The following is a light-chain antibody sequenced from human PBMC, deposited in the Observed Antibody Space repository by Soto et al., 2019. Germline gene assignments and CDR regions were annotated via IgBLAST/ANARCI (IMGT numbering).Light chain of an antibody. CDR1: QGIRND. V-gene: IGKV1-6*01. J-gene: IGKJ1*01. CDR2: AAS. Sequence: AIQMPQSPSSLSASVGDRVTITCRASQGIRNDLNWYQQKPGKAPKLLIYAASSLQSGVPSKFSGSGSGTDFTLTISSLQPEDFATYYCLQDYNYPRTVGQGTKVEIK. CDR3: LQDYNYPRT.